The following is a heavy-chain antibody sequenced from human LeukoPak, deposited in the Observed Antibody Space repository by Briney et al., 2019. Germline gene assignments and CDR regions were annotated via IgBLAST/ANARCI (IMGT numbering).Heavy chain of an antibody. D-gene: IGHD3-10*01. CDR1: GFTFSSYW. CDR3: AGYNYYGSGSRVN. CDR2: IKQDGSEK. Sequence: GSLRLSCAASGFTFSSYWMSWVRQAPGKGLEWVANIKQDGSEKYYVDSVKGRFTISRDNAKNSLYLQMNSLRAEDTAVYYCAGYNYYGSGSRVNWGQGTLVTVSS. V-gene: IGHV3-7*01. J-gene: IGHJ4*02.